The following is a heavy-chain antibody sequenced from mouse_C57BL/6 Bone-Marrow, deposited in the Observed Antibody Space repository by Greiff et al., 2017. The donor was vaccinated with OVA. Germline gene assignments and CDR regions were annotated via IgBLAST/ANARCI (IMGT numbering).Heavy chain of an antibody. J-gene: IGHJ3*01. CDR1: GFTFSSYA. D-gene: IGHD1-1*01. CDR2: ISDGGSYT. CDR3: ARDRNTTVAPFAY. V-gene: IGHV5-4*01. Sequence: EVQRVESGGGLVKPGGSLKLSCAASGFTFSSYAMSWVRQTPEKRLEWVATISDGGSYTYYPDNVKGRFTISRANAKNNLYLQMSHLKSEDTAMYDCARDRNTTVAPFAYWGQGTLVTVSA.